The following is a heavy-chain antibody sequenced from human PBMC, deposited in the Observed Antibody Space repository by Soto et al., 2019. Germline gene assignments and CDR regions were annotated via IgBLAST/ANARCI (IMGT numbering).Heavy chain of an antibody. Sequence: GASVKVSCKASGYTFSTYDFNWVRQAPGQGLEWMGWLSPKSGMTGSAQKFQGRVTMTRDSSISTVYMELSSLRSEDTAVYYCARVAGSPDYWGQGTLVTVSS. CDR2: LSPKSGMT. CDR1: GYTFSTYD. D-gene: IGHD1-26*01. CDR3: ARVAGSPDY. J-gene: IGHJ4*02. V-gene: IGHV1-8*01.